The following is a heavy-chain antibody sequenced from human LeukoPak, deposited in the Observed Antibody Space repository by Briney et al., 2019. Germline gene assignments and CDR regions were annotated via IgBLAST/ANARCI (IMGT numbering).Heavy chain of an antibody. D-gene: IGHD2-15*01. CDR1: GGSISSYY. CDR3: ARAEVVVAGFDY. Sequence: SETLSLTCTVSGGSISSYYWSWIRQPPGKGLVWIGYIYYSGSTNYNPSLKSRVTISVDTSKNQFSLKLSSVTAADTAVYYCARAEVVVAGFDYWGQGTLVTVSS. V-gene: IGHV4-59*01. J-gene: IGHJ4*02. CDR2: IYYSGST.